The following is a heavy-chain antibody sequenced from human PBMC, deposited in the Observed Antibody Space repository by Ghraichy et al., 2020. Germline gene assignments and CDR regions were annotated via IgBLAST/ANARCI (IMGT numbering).Heavy chain of an antibody. D-gene: IGHD6-19*01. CDR1: GFTFSSYA. CDR2: ISGSGGST. Sequence: GGSLRLSCAASGFTFSSYAMSWVRQAPGKRLEWVSAISGSGGSTYYADSVKGRFTISRDNSKNTLYLQMNSLRAEDTAVYYCAKDRKVSSGWYYLPNWFDPWGQGTLVTVSS. CDR3: AKDRKVSSGWYYLPNWFDP. V-gene: IGHV3-23*01. J-gene: IGHJ5*02.